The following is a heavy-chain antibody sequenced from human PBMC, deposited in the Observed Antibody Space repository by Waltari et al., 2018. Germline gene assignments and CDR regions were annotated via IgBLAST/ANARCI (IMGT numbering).Heavy chain of an antibody. J-gene: IGHJ6*03. V-gene: IGHV4-38-2*01. Sequence: QVQLQESGPGLVKPSETLSLTCAVSGYSISSGYYWGWIRQPPGKGLEWIGSIYHSGSTYYNPSLKSRVTISVDTSKNQFSLKLSSVTAADTAVYYCARRAAIAATGPTYYTDVWGKGTTVTVSS. CDR1: GYSISSGYY. CDR2: IYHSGST. D-gene: IGHD6-13*01. CDR3: ARRAAIAATGPTYYTDV.